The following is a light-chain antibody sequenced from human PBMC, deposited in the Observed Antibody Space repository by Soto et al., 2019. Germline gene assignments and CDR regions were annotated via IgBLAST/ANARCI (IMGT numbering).Light chain of an antibody. CDR2: KAS. J-gene: IGKJ1*01. CDR3: QQYNSYPWT. Sequence: DIQMTQSPSTLSASVGDRVTLTCRASQSFSSWLAWHQQKPGKAPKLLIYKASSLETGVPSRFSGSGSGTVFTLTISSLQPDDFGTYYCQQYNSYPWTFGQGTKVEIK. V-gene: IGKV1-5*03. CDR1: QSFSSW.